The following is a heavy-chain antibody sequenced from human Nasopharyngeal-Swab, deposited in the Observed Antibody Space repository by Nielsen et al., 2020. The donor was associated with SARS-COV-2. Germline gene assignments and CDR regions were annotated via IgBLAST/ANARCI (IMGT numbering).Heavy chain of an antibody. D-gene: IGHD3-3*01. CDR1: GFPFNNYG. CDR2: VDPSGGST. V-gene: IGHV3-23*01. Sequence: GESLKISCAASGFPFNNYGMNWVRQAPGEGLEWVSTVDPSGGSTYYADSVWGRFTISRDNSKNALYLQMNSLRVEDTAIYYCVKSNFLDYWGQGAQVTVSS. J-gene: IGHJ4*02. CDR3: VKSNFLDY.